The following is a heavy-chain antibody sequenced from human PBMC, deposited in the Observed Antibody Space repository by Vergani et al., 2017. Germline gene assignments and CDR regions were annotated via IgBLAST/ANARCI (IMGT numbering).Heavy chain of an antibody. V-gene: IGHV3-30*02. D-gene: IGHD4-17*01. CDR3: AKYVRESSDYGYFDY. J-gene: IGHJ4*02. CDR1: GFSFNTYG. CDR2: IGYDGRIK. Sequence: QVQLVETGGGVVQPGGSLRLYCATSGFSFNTYGAHWVRQAPGKGLEWVAFIGYDGRIKYNVDSVKGRFTIARDTSKKTLSLQMRSLGADDTAVYYCAKYVRESSDYGYFDYWGQGTLVTVSS.